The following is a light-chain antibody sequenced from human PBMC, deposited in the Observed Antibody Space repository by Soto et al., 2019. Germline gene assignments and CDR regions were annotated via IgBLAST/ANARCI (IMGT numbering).Light chain of an antibody. CDR2: KAS. V-gene: IGKV1-5*03. J-gene: IGKJ1*01. CDR1: QSISRW. Sequence: DIQMTQSPSTLSASVGDRVSITCRASQSISRWLAWDQQKPGEAPKLLIYKASSLESGVPSRFTGSGSGTEFTLTITSLQPDDLATYYCQQYNNWPPWTFGQGTKVGIK. CDR3: QQYNNWPPWT.